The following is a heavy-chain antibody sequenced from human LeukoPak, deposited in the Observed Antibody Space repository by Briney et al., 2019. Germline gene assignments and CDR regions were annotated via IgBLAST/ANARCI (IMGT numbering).Heavy chain of an antibody. CDR2: ISGSGVIT. CDR1: GFTFSSHG. Sequence: PGGSLRLSCAASGFTFSSHGMNWVRQAPGKGLEWVSGISGSGVITYCADSVKGRFTISRDNAKNTLYLQMNSLRAEDTAVYYCARGGLPVYYYYMDAWGKGNPVTVSS. V-gene: IGHV3-23*01. CDR3: ARGGLPVYYYYMDA. D-gene: IGHD5-12*01. J-gene: IGHJ6*03.